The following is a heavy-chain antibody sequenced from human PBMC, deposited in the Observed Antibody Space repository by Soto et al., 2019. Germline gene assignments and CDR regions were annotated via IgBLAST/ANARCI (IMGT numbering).Heavy chain of an antibody. CDR1: GGTFSSYA. CDR2: IIPSFGTA. CDR3: ATITIFGVVTSNYYYYCGMDV. V-gene: IGHV1-69*01. Sequence: QVQLVQSGAEVKKPGSSVKVSCKASGGTFSSYAISWVRQAPGQGLEWMGGIIPSFGTANYAQKFQGRVTITADESTSTAYMELSSLRSEDTAVYYCATITIFGVVTSNYYYYCGMDVWGQGTTVSVS. D-gene: IGHD3-3*01. J-gene: IGHJ6*02.